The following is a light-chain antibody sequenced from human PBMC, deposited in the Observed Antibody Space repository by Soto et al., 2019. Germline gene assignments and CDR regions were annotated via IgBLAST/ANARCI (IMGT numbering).Light chain of an antibody. CDR2: DAS. CDR3: QHYESYPWT. V-gene: IGKV1-5*01. J-gene: IGKJ1*01. CDR1: QDISNY. Sequence: DIQTTQSPSSLSASIGDRATMTCQASQDISNYLNWYQQKPGKAPKLLIYDASSLESGVPSRFSGSGSGTEFTLTISSLQPDDFATYYCQHYESYPWTFGRGTKVDI.